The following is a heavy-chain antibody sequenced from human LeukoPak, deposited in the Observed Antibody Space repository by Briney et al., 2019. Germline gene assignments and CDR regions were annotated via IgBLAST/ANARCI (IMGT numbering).Heavy chain of an antibody. CDR1: GFTFSSCA. Sequence: GGSLRLSCAAFGFTFSSCAMSWVRQAPGKGLEWVSGISATGGSTYYTDSVKGRFTISRDNSKNTLYLQMNSLRAEDTAVYYCARAARGYFFDYWGQGTLVT. D-gene: IGHD6-6*01. J-gene: IGHJ4*02. V-gene: IGHV3-23*01. CDR3: ARAARGYFFDY. CDR2: ISATGGST.